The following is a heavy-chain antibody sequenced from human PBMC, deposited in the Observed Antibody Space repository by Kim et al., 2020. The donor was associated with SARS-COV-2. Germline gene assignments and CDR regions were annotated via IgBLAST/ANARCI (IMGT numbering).Heavy chain of an antibody. CDR3: ARDRIGYCSSTSCAIHFDY. CDR1: GGSISGYS. J-gene: IGHJ4*02. D-gene: IGHD2-2*01. CDR2: IYYSGST. V-gene: IGHV4-59*01. Sequence: SETLSLTCTVSGGSISGYSWSWIRQPPGKGLEWIGYIYYSGSTNYNPSLKSRVTISVGTSKNQFSLKLSSVTAADTAVYYCARDRIGYCSSTSCAIHFDYWGQGTLVTVSS.